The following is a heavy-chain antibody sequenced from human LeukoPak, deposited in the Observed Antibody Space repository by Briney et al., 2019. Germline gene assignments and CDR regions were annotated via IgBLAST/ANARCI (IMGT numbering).Heavy chain of an antibody. CDR1: GGSFSGYY. CDR2: INHSGST. Sequence: SETLSLTCAVYGGSFSGYYWSWIRQPPGKGLEWIGEINHSGSTNYNPSLKSRVTISVDTSKNQFSLKLSSVTAADTAVYYCARGWFGELPRYYFDYWGQGTLVTVSS. J-gene: IGHJ4*02. D-gene: IGHD3-10*01. CDR3: ARGWFGELPRYYFDY. V-gene: IGHV4-34*01.